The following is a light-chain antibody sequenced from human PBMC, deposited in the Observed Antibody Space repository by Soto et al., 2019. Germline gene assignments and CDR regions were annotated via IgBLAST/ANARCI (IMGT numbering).Light chain of an antibody. CDR3: QQYVRSPPSWT. J-gene: IGKJ1*01. V-gene: IGKV3-20*01. CDR1: QSISSSF. Sequence: ETVLTQSPGTLSLSPGERATLSCRASQSISSSFLAWYQQKPGQAPRLLIYGASSRATGIPDRFSSSGSGTDFTLTISRLEPEDAAVYYCQQYVRSPPSWTFGQGTKVEIK. CDR2: GAS.